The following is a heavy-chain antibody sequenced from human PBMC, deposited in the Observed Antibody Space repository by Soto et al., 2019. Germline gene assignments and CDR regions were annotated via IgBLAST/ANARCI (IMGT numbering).Heavy chain of an antibody. D-gene: IGHD6-19*01. CDR3: ARASRAAVAGRVFDY. Sequence: ASVKVSCKASGYTFTSYGISWVRQAPGQGLEWMGWISAYNGNTNYAQKLQGRVTMTTDTSTSTAYMELRSLRSDDTAVYYCARASRAAVAGRVFDYWGQGTLVTVSS. CDR2: ISAYNGNT. V-gene: IGHV1-18*01. CDR1: GYTFTSYG. J-gene: IGHJ4*02.